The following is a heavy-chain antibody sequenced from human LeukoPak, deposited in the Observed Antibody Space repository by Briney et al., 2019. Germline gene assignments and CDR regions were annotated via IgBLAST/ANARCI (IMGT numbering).Heavy chain of an antibody. CDR3: ARGLGEYAFDI. V-gene: IGHV4-59*08. D-gene: IGHD3-16*01. Sequence: PAETLSLTCAASGAFISSYYWSWLRQPPGKGLEWIGYIYCSGSTNYNPSLKSRVTISGDTSKNQFFLKLSSVTAADTAVYYCARGLGEYAFDIWGQGTIVTVSS. CDR2: IYCSGST. CDR1: GAFISSYY. J-gene: IGHJ3*02.